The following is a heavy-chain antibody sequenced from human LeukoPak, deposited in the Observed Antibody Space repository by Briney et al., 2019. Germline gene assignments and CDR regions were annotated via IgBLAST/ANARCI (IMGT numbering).Heavy chain of an antibody. CDR3: ARCTAGGFGVVIGAFDY. J-gene: IGHJ4*02. CDR2: ISAYNGNT. D-gene: IGHD3-3*01. Sequence: GASVKLSCKASGYTFTSYGISWVRQAPGQGLEWVGWISAYNGNTNYAQKLQGRVTMTIATSTSTAYTELRSLRSDDTAVYYCARCTAGGFGVVIGAFDYWGQGTLVAVSS. CDR1: GYTFTSYG. V-gene: IGHV1-18*01.